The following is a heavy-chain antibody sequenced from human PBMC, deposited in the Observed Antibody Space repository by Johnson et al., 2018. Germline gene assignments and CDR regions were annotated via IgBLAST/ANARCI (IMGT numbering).Heavy chain of an antibody. J-gene: IGHJ3*02. Sequence: QVQLVESGGGVVQPGRSLRLSCAASGFTFSSYGMHWVRQAPGKGLEWVAVISYDGSNKYYADSVKGRFTISRDNSKNTLYLQMNSLRDEETAVYYWAKELGVVTAMGAFDIGGQGTMVTVSS. CDR2: ISYDGSNK. V-gene: IGHV3-30*18. D-gene: IGHD2-21*02. CDR3: AKELGVVTAMGAFDI. CDR1: GFTFSSYG.